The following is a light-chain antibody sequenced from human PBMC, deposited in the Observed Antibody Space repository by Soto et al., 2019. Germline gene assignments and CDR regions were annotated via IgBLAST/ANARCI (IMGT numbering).Light chain of an antibody. Sequence: DIQMTQSPSTLSASVGDRVTITSRASQSISSWLAWYQQKPGKAPKLLIYDASSLESGVPSRFNGSGSGTEFTLTISSLQPDDVAPCYCQQYNSYLLTFGGGTKVEIK. CDR3: QQYNSYLLT. J-gene: IGKJ4*01. CDR2: DAS. CDR1: QSISSW. V-gene: IGKV1-5*01.